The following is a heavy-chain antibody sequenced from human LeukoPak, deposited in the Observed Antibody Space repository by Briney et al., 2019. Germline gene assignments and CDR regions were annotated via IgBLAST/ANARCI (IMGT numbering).Heavy chain of an antibody. Sequence: ASVKVSCKASGYTFTGYYMHWVRQAPGQGLEWMGWINPNSGGTNYAQKFQGRVTMTRGTSISTAYMELSRLRSDDTAVYYCARGRRYYGSGSYIRDAFDIWGQGTMVTVSS. D-gene: IGHD3-10*01. J-gene: IGHJ3*02. CDR3: ARGRRYYGSGSYIRDAFDI. CDR1: GYTFTGYY. CDR2: INPNSGGT. V-gene: IGHV1-2*02.